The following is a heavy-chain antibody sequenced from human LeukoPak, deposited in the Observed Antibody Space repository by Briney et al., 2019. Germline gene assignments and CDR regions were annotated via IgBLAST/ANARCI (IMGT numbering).Heavy chain of an antibody. J-gene: IGHJ3*01. D-gene: IGHD1-26*01. CDR3: ARSVGPRTSIDAFEL. V-gene: IGHV1-46*01. CDR2: INPSGGST. Sequence: ASVKVSCKASGYTFSNYYMHWVRQAPGQGLEWMGIINPSGGSTNYAQKFQARVTMTRDTSTSTVYMELSSMRYDDTPVYYSARSVGPRTSIDAFELGRQETMVTVSS. CDR1: GYTFSNYY.